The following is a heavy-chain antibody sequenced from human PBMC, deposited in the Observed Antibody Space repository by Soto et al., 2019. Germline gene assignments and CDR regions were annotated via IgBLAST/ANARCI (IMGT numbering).Heavy chain of an antibody. D-gene: IGHD4-17*01. J-gene: IGHJ4*02. CDR1: GYSFTSFW. CDR3: ARPSNDYGDYVDY. V-gene: IGHV5-51*01. CDR2: IYPGDSDT. Sequence: GESQKISCQGSGYSFTSFWIGWVRQMPGKGLEWMGIIYPGDSDTRYSPSFQGQVTISADKSISTAYLQWSSLKASDTAMYYCARPSNDYGDYVDYWGQGTLVTVSS.